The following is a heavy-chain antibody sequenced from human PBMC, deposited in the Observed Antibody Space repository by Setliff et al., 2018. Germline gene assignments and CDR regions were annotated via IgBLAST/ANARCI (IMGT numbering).Heavy chain of an antibody. CDR1: GFSFSSYA. Sequence: GGSLRLSCAASGFSFSSYAMSWVRQAPGKGLVWVSTIIGSGISTYYADSVQGRVTISRDNHKNTLHLQMNSLRVEDTAVFYCVPGRGSWGQGALVTVSS. J-gene: IGHJ5*02. CDR3: VPGRGS. V-gene: IGHV3-23*01. CDR2: IIGSGIST. D-gene: IGHD6-25*01.